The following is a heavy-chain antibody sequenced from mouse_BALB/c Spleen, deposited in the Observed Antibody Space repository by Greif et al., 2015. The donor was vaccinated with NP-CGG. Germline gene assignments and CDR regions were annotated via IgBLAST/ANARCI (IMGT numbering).Heavy chain of an antibody. CDR1: GYTFSSYW. D-gene: IGHD2-2*01. Sequence: QAQLQQSGAELMKPGASVKISCKATGYTFSSYWIEWVKQRPGHGLEWIGEILPGSGSTNYNEKFKGKATFTADTSSNTAYMQLSSLTSEDSAVYYCARRGIYYGYDYFDYWGQGTTLTVSS. V-gene: IGHV1-9*01. J-gene: IGHJ2*01. CDR3: ARRGIYYGYDYFDY. CDR2: ILPGSGST.